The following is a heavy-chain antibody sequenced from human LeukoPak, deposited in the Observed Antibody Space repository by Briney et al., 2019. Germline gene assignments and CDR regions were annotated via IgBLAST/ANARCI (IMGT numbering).Heavy chain of an antibody. CDR2: ISYDGSKE. Sequence: GGSLRLSCAASGFTFSSYGMHWVRQAPGRGLEWMAVISYDGSKEYYADSVKGRVTISRDNSKNTLYLQMDSLSAEDTAVHYCANGDPNNNWPYYFDYWGQGTLVTVSS. V-gene: IGHV3-30*18. CDR1: GFTFSSYG. CDR3: ANGDPNNNWPYYFDY. D-gene: IGHD2-8*01. J-gene: IGHJ4*02.